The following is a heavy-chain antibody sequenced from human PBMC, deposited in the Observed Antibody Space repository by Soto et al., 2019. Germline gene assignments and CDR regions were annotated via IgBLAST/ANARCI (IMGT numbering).Heavy chain of an antibody. J-gene: IGHJ4*02. Sequence: GASVKVSCKASGYTFTSYGISWVRQAPGQGLEWMGWISAYNGNTNYAQKLQGRVTMTTDTSTSTAYMELRSLRSDDTAAYYCARDRRYFEWSHPIHDYWGQGTLLTVSS. D-gene: IGHD3-9*01. CDR1: GYTFTSYG. CDR3: ARDRRYFEWSHPIHDY. V-gene: IGHV1-18*01. CDR2: ISAYNGNT.